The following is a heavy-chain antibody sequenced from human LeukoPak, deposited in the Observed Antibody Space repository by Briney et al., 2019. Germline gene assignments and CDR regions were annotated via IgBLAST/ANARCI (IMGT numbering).Heavy chain of an antibody. CDR1: GFTFSSYS. CDR3: ARGKRLLSPKRLSNWFDP. Sequence: GSLRLSCAASGFTFSSYSMNWVRQPPGKGLEWIGEINHSGSTNYNPSLKSRVTISVDTSKNQFSLKLSSVTAADTAVYYCARGKRLLSPKRLSNWFDPWGQGTLVTVSS. V-gene: IGHV4-34*01. CDR2: INHSGST. D-gene: IGHD1-26*01. J-gene: IGHJ5*02.